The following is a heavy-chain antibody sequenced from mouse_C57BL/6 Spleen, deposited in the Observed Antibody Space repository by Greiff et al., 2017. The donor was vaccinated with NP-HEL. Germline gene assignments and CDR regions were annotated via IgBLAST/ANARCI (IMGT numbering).Heavy chain of an antibody. J-gene: IGHJ4*01. V-gene: IGHV1-82*01. Sequence: VQLQQSGPELVKPGASVKISCKASGYAFSSSWLNWVKQRPGKGLEWIGRIYPGDGDTNYNGKFKGKATLTADKSSSTAYMQLSSLTSEDSAVYFCARGFGGGYAMDYWGQGTSVTVSS. CDR1: GYAFSSSW. CDR2: IYPGDGDT. CDR3: ARGFGGGYAMDY.